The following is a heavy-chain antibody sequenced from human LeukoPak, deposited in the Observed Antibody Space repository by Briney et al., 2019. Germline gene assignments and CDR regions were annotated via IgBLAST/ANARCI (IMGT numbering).Heavy chain of an antibody. CDR1: GGSISSYY. CDR3: ARHLSRNYGYDC. D-gene: IGHD5-18*01. J-gene: IGHJ4*02. V-gene: IGHV4-59*08. CDR2: IYYSGST. Sequence: SETLSLTCTVSGGSISSYYWSWIRQPPGKGLEWIGYIYYSGSTNYNPSLKSRVTISVDTSKNQFSLKLSSVTAADTAVYYCARHLSRNYGYDCWGQGALVTVSS.